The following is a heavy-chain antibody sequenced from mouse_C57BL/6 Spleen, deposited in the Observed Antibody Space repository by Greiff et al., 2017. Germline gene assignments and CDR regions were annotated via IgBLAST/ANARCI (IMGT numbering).Heavy chain of an antibody. CDR1: GYTFTSYW. CDR2: IDPSDSYT. Sequence: VQLQQPGAELVRPGTSVKLSCKASGYTFTSYWMHWVKQRPGQGLEWIGVIDPSDSYTNYNQKFKGKATLTVDTSSSTAYMQLSSLTSEDSAVYYCARYGNYEGDYWGQGTSVTVSS. J-gene: IGHJ4*01. CDR3: ARYGNYEGDY. V-gene: IGHV1-59*01. D-gene: IGHD2-1*01.